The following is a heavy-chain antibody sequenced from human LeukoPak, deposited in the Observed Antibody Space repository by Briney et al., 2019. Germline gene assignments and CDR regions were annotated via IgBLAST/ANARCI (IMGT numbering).Heavy chain of an antibody. CDR3: AKHFGYIPTSYFHY. Sequence: TGGSLRLSCAASGFTFSGFAMSWVRRTPGKGLEWVSGISGSGDNTLYADSVKGRFTISRDNSKNTLYLEMNSLRAEDTAVYYCAKHFGYIPTSYFHYWGQGTLVTVSS. CDR2: ISGSGDNT. J-gene: IGHJ4*02. D-gene: IGHD5-18*01. V-gene: IGHV3-23*01. CDR1: GFTFSGFA.